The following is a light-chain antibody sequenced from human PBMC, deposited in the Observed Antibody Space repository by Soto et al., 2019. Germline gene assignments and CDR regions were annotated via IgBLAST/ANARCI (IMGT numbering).Light chain of an antibody. V-gene: IGLV2-14*03. CDR3: SSFTNTNPLAV. J-gene: IGLJ1*01. Sequence: QSVLTQPASVSGSPGQSITISCTGSSSDIGGYDFVSWYKQHPGKAPQLMIYGVTNRPSGVSNRFSGAKSGNTASLTISGLQAEDEADYYCSSFTNTNPLAVXGTGTKVTVL. CDR1: SSDIGGYDF. CDR2: GVT.